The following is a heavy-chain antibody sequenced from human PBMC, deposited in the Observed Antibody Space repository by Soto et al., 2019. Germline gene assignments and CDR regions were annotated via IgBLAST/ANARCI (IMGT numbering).Heavy chain of an antibody. D-gene: IGHD2-15*01. V-gene: IGHV4-30-4*01. CDR1: GGSISSGDYY. CDR3: ARDLVGGKGLLVY. Sequence: SETLSLTCTVSGGSISSGDYYWSWIRQPPGKGLEWIGYIYYSGSTYYNPSLKSRVTISVDTSKNQFSLKLSSVTAADTAVYYCARDLVGGKGLLVYWGQGTLVTVSS. CDR2: IYYSGST. J-gene: IGHJ4*02.